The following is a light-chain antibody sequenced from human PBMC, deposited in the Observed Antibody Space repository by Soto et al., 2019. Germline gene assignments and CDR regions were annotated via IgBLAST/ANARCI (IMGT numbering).Light chain of an antibody. Sequence: QSALTQPASVSGSPGQSITISCTGTSSDIGGFDYVSWYQQHPGKAPKLMIYDVTNRPSGVSNRFSGSKSANTASLTISGLQAEDEAEYYCSSYTSTSTQVFGTGTQLTVL. CDR1: SSDIGGFDY. J-gene: IGLJ1*01. CDR2: DVT. V-gene: IGLV2-14*03. CDR3: SSYTSTSTQV.